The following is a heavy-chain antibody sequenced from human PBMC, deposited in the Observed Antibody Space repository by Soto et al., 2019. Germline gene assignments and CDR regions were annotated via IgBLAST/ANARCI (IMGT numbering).Heavy chain of an antibody. CDR3: ARGLRTGSSGMDL. J-gene: IGHJ6*02. CDR2: IIPMFETV. V-gene: IGHV1-69*01. Sequence: QGRLLQSGAEVKKPGSSVKVSCKASGGTFNNYAVSWVRQAPGQGLEWMGAIIPMFETVNYVQTIQGRLTTTADEATSTAYMELTSLTSADTAIYFCARGLRTGSSGMDLWGQATTVPVS. CDR1: GGTFNNYA. D-gene: IGHD6-19*01.